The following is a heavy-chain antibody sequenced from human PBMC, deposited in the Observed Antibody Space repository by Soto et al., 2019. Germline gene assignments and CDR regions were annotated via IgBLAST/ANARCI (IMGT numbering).Heavy chain of an antibody. CDR2: INVYNGKT. V-gene: IGHV1-18*01. J-gene: IGHJ4*02. D-gene: IGHD1-1*01. CDR1: GYTCSTYG. CDR3: ARENWKESPRDY. Sequence: QVQLVQSGTEVKKPGASVIISCKTSGYTCSTYGITWVLQAPGQGLEWMGWINVYNGKTDYAQKFQDRVTMTADTSATTAYMELRSLKSDDTAVYYCARENWKESPRDYWGQGTLVTVSS.